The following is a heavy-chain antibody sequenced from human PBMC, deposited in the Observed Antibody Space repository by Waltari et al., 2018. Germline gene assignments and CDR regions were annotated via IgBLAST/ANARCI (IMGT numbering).Heavy chain of an antibody. J-gene: IGHJ6*03. CDR3: ARGDFRLSYYYMDV. CDR1: GFTFSSYG. V-gene: IGHV3-30*02. D-gene: IGHD3-10*01. Sequence: QVQLVESGGGVVQPGGSLRLSCAASGFTFSSYGMHWVRQAPGKGLEVVAFIRYDGSNKYYADSVKGRFTISRDNSKNTLYLQMNSLRAEDTAVYYCARGDFRLSYYYMDVWGKGTTVTVSS. CDR2: IRYDGSNK.